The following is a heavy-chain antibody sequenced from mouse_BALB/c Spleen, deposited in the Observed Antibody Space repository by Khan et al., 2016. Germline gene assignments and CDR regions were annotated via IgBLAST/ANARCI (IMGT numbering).Heavy chain of an antibody. CDR3: ARSDYGDKYAMDF. V-gene: IGHV3-2*02. J-gene: IGHJ4*01. CDR1: GYSITSDYS. Sequence: EVQLQESGPRLVKPSQSLSLTCSVTGYSITSDYSWNWIRQFPGNRQDWMGDISFIGSNYHHPSHKSRISSNRDTSKNEYFLQLNSVTSEDTATYYCARSDYGDKYAMDFWGEVTSVTVSS. D-gene: IGHD1-1*01. CDR2: ISFIGSN.